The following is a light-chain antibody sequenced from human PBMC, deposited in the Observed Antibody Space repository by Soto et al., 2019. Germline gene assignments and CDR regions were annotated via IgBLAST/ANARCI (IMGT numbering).Light chain of an antibody. V-gene: IGKV3-20*01. J-gene: IGKJ4*01. Sequence: EIVLTQSPGTLSLSPGERATLSCRASQSVSSSYLAWYQQKPGQAPRLLIYGASRRATGIPDRFSGSGSGTDFTLTINRLEPEDFAVYYCQQYGRLPLTFGGGTKVDIK. CDR2: GAS. CDR3: QQYGRLPLT. CDR1: QSVSSSY.